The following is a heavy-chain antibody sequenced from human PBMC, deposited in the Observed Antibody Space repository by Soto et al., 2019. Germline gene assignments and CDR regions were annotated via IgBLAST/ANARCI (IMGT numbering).Heavy chain of an antibody. CDR2: TYYRSKWYS. Sequence: PSPTLSLTCVISGDSVSSNSAAWNWIRQSPSRGLEWLGRTYYRSKWYSDYAVSVKSRIIINPDTSKNKFSLQLNSVTPADTAVYYCARALMNPHRAFDLWGQGTMVTVSS. CDR3: ARALMNPHRAFDL. CDR1: GDSVSSNSAA. V-gene: IGHV6-1*01. D-gene: IGHD3-9*01. J-gene: IGHJ3*01.